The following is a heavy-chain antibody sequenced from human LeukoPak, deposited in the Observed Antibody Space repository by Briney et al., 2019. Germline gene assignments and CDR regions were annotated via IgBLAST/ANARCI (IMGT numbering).Heavy chain of an antibody. D-gene: IGHD6-19*01. CDR1: GVSFSGYY. Sequence: AEPLSLTCAVYGVSFSGYYWSWIRQPPGKGLEWIGEINHSGSTNYNPSLKRRVTISVDTATNQYSLKLSSVTAAGTAVYYCARKNCRIVAGIFGRLGNWFDPWGQGTLVTVSS. V-gene: IGHV4-34*01. CDR2: INHSGST. CDR3: ARKNCRIVAGIFGRLGNWFDP. J-gene: IGHJ5*02.